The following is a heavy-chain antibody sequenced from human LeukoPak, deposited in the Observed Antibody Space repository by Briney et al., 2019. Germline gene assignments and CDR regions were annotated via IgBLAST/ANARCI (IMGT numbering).Heavy chain of an antibody. J-gene: IGHJ6*03. D-gene: IGHD1-26*01. CDR1: GFTVSNYS. V-gene: IGHV3-23*01. CDR3: AKGYGWEASYYYYYMDV. Sequence: GGSLRLSCAASGFTVSNYSMNWVRQAPGKGMEWVSAISDIDGRTYYADSVKGRFTISRDNSKNTLYLQMNSLRAEDTAVYYCAKGYGWEASYYYYYMDVWGKGTTVTISS. CDR2: ISDIDGRT.